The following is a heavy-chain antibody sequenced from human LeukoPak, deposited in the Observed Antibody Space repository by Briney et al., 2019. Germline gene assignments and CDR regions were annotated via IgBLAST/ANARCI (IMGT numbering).Heavy chain of an antibody. Sequence: GGSLRLSCAASGFIFSSYGMSWGRQAPGKGLEWFSSISDDGRSTYYADSVKGRFTISKDNSKNTMYLEMNNLRAEDTAIYYCAKRVPYTSSSVYFDYWGQGTLVTVSS. CDR1: GFIFSSYG. CDR3: AKRVPYTSSSVYFDY. D-gene: IGHD6-6*01. J-gene: IGHJ4*02. V-gene: IGHV3-23*01. CDR2: ISDDGRST.